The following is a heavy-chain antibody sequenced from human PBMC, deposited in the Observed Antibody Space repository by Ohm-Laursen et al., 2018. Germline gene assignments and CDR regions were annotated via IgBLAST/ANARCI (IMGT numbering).Heavy chain of an antibody. CDR1: EFTFSSYS. V-gene: IGHV3-72*01. D-gene: IGHD2/OR15-2a*01. CDR3: ARTRNFQPYDV. J-gene: IGHJ3*01. CDR2: SRDKANSYTT. Sequence: SLRLSCSASEFTFSSYSMNWVRQAPGKGLELVARSRDKANSYTTAYVASVKGRFSISRDDSENSLYLQMNSLKTEDTAVYYCARTRNFQPYDVWGQGTMVIVSS.